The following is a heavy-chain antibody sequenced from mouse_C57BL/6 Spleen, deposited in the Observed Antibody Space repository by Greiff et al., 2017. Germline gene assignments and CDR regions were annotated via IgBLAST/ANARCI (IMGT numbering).Heavy chain of an antibody. D-gene: IGHD2-3*01. CDR3: ASPYDGLWFAY. J-gene: IGHJ3*01. CDR1: GFSLTSYG. V-gene: IGHV2-2*01. CDR2: IWSGGIT. Sequence: VQLQQSGPGLVQPSQSLSITCTVSGFSLTSYGVHWVRQSPGKGLEWLGVIWSGGITDYNAAFISRLSISKDNSKSQFFFTMTSLQADDTAIYYCASPYDGLWFAYWGQGTLVTVSA.